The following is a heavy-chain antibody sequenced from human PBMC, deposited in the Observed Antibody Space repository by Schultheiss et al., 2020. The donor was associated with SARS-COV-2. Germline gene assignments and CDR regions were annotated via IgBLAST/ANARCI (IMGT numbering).Heavy chain of an antibody. Sequence: SQTLSLTCTVSGGSISSSSYYWGWIRQPPGKGLEWIGSIYYSGSTYYNPSLKSRVTISVDTSKNQFSLKLSSVTAADTAVYYCARGQGDCSSTSCYYYYYMDVWGKGTTVTVSS. D-gene: IGHD2-2*01. CDR1: GGSISSSSYY. CDR3: ARGQGDCSSTSCYYYYYMDV. V-gene: IGHV4-39*01. CDR2: IYYSGST. J-gene: IGHJ6*03.